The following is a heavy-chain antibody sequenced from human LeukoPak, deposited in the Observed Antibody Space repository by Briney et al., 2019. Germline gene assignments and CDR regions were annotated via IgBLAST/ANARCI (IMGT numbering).Heavy chain of an antibody. D-gene: IGHD6-13*01. CDR2: IYYSGST. CDR3: ARGLGIAAAGPHYYYGMDV. CDR1: GGSISSYY. V-gene: IGHV4-59*01. Sequence: SETLSLTCTVSGGSISSYYWSWIRQPPGKGLEWIGYIYYSGSTNYNPSLKSRVTISVDTSKNQFSLKLSSVTAADTAVYYCARGLGIAAAGPHYYYGMDVWGKGTTVTVSS. J-gene: IGHJ6*04.